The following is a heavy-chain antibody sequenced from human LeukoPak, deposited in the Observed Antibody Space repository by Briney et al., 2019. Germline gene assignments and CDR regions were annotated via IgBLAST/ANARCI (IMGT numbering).Heavy chain of an antibody. CDR2: IYHSGST. J-gene: IGHJ4*02. CDR3: ARRSDDYGDFL. CDR1: GGSISSGGYS. Sequence: SETLSLTCAVSGGSISSGGYSWSWIRQPPGKGLEWIGYIYHSGSTYYNPSLKSRVTISVDRSKNQFSLKLSSVTAADTAVYYCARRSDDYGDFLWGQGTLVTVSS. D-gene: IGHD4-17*01. V-gene: IGHV4-30-2*01.